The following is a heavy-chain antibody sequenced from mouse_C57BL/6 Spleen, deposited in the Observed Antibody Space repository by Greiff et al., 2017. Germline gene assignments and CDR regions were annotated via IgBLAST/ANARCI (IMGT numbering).Heavy chain of an antibody. D-gene: IGHD1-1*01. Sequence: EVKLMESEGGLVQPGSSMKLSCTASGFTFSDYYMAWVRQVPEKGLEWVANINYDGSSTYYLDSLKSRFIISRDNAKNILYLQMSSLKSEDTATYYCARGPGLITTVPYAMDYWGQGTSVTVSS. CDR2: INYDGSST. CDR1: GFTFSDYY. V-gene: IGHV5-16*01. J-gene: IGHJ4*01. CDR3: ARGPGLITTVPYAMDY.